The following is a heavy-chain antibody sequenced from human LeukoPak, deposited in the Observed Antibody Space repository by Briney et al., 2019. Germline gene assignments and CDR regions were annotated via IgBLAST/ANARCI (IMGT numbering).Heavy chain of an antibody. D-gene: IGHD6-13*01. CDR3: AKGRLAAAGPNWFDP. CDR1: GFTFSSYA. CDR2: ISGSGGST. Sequence: GGSLGLSCAASGFTFSSYAMSWVRQAPGKGLEWVSAISGSGGSTYYADSVKGRFTISRDNSKNTLYLQMNSLRAEDTAVYYCAKGRLAAAGPNWFDPWGQGTLVTVSS. V-gene: IGHV3-23*01. J-gene: IGHJ5*02.